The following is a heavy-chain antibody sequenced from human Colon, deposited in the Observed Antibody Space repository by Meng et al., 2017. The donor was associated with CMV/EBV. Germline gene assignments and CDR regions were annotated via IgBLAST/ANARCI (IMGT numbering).Heavy chain of an antibody. D-gene: IGHD3-10*01. Sequence: QVQLQESGPGLVKPPETLSLTCTVSGGSISGHYVTWIRRPAGEGLQWLGRIYSNGRIDENYSLRSRVTISVDTSKNQLSLRLTSVTAADTALYYCGRAGARGVPIDVWGRGTLVTVSS. CDR1: GGSISGHY. CDR3: GRAGARGVPIDV. V-gene: IGHV4-4*07. J-gene: IGHJ1*01. CDR2: IYSNGRI.